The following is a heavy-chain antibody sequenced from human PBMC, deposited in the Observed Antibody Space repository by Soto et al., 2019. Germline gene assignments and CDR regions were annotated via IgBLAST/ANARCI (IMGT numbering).Heavy chain of an antibody. CDR3: AKDHWGSY. J-gene: IGHJ4*02. CDR2: ISSSGGSA. Sequence: SGGSLRLSCTASGFTFNSYAMSWVRQAPGKGLEWVSAISSSGGSAYYADSVKGRFTISRDNSKNTLHLQMNSLRVEDTAVYYCAKDHWGSYSGQGTLVTVSS. V-gene: IGHV3-23*01. D-gene: IGHD3-16*01. CDR1: GFTFNSYA.